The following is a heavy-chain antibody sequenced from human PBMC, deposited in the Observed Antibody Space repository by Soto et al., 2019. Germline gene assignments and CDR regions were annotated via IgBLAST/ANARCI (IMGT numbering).Heavy chain of an antibody. J-gene: IGHJ5*02. V-gene: IGHV4-59*08. CDR3: ASSIRGFFHSGVYFFDYFDP. CDR2: IYFGGTT. D-gene: IGHD3-22*01. CDR1: GASISSNF. Sequence: TSETLSLTCSVSGASISSNFWSWVRQPPGKGLEWIGYIYFGGTTQSNPSLKGRATISLDTSKNHFTLNLASVTAADTAVYYCASSIRGFFHSGVYFFDYFDPGGRETLVTVS.